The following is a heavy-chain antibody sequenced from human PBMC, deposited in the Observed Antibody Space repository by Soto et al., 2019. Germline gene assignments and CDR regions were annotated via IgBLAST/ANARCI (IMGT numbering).Heavy chain of an antibody. CDR2: ISGDGGST. CDR3: ATLVVRGISTGWPH. D-gene: IGHD6-19*01. CDR1: GFSFFSYW. V-gene: IGHV3-74*01. Sequence: PGGSLRLSCAASGFSFFSYWMHLGRQFPGGGLMWVSRISGDGGSTEYADSVQGRFIISRDNARNTLFLQMTSLRAEDTALYYCATLVVRGISTGWPHWGQGTLVTVSS. J-gene: IGHJ4*02.